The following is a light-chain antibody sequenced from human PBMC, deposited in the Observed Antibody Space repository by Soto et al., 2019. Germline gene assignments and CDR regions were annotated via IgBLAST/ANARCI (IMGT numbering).Light chain of an antibody. CDR2: DVS. Sequence: IVLTQSPATLSLSPGERATLSCRASQSVSPDLARYQQKPGQPPRLLICDVSDRATGIPARFSGSGSGTDFTLTISNLEPEDFATYYCQQRDSWPLTFGGGTKVEIK. V-gene: IGKV3-11*01. CDR1: QSVSPD. CDR3: QQRDSWPLT. J-gene: IGKJ4*01.